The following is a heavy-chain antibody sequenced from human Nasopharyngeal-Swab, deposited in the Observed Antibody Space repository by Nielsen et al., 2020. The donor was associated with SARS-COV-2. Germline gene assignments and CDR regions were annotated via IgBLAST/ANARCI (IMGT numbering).Heavy chain of an antibody. D-gene: IGHD2-15*01. CDR3: ARDPGAHGGAFDI. V-gene: IGHV4-59*01. CDR2: IYYSGST. CDR1: GGSISSYY. J-gene: IGHJ3*02. Sequence: SETLSPTCTVPGGSISSYYWSWIRQPPGKGLEWIGYIYYSGSTNYNPSLKSRVTLSVDTSKNQFSLKLSSVTAADTAVYYCARDPGAHGGAFDIWGQGTMVTVSS.